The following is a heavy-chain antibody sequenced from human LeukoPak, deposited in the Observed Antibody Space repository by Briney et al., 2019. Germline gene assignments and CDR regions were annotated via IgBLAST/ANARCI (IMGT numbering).Heavy chain of an antibody. D-gene: IGHD2-15*01. J-gene: IGHJ5*02. Sequence: GGSLRLSCAASGFTFSSFAMSWVRQAPGKGLEWVSAISGGGSNTYSADSVKGRFTISRDNSKNTLHLQMNSLRAEDTAVYYCARDQRYCSGGGCYGWFDPWGQGTLVTVSS. CDR1: GFTFSSFA. V-gene: IGHV3-23*01. CDR2: ISGGGSNT. CDR3: ARDQRYCSGGGCYGWFDP.